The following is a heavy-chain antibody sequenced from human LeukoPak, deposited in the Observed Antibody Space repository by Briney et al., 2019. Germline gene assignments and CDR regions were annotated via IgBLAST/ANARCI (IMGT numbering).Heavy chain of an antibody. CDR3: ARDGSGYSPYYFDY. Sequence: GGSLRLSCAASGFTFSSYSMNWVRQAPGKGLEWVSSISSSSSYIYYADSVKGRFTISRDNAKSSLYLQMNSLRAEDTAVYYCARDGSGYSPYYFDYWGQGTLVTVSS. CDR2: ISSSSSYI. CDR1: GFTFSSYS. V-gene: IGHV3-21*01. J-gene: IGHJ4*02. D-gene: IGHD5-18*01.